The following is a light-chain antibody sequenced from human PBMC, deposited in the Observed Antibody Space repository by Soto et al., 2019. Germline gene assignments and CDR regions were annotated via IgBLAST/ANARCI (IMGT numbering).Light chain of an antibody. J-gene: IGKJ1*01. CDR3: QQCGSSQT. Sequence: EIVLTQSPGTLSLSPGERATLSCRASQSVSSSYLAWYQQKPGQAPRLLIYGASSRATGIPDRFSGSGSGTDFTLTISRLEPEDFAVYYCQQCGSSQTFGQGTKVEIK. CDR2: GAS. V-gene: IGKV3-20*01. CDR1: QSVSSSY.